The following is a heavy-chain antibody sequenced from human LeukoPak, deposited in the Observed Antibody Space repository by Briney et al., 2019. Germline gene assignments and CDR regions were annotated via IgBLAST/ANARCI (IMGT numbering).Heavy chain of an antibody. V-gene: IGHV3-7*01. CDR2: IKQDGSEK. Sequence: QTGGSLRLSCAASGFTFSSYWMSWVRQAPGKGLEWVANIKQDGSEKYYVDSVKGRYTISRDNAKNSLYLQMNSLRAEETAVFYCARDLSGVTGYTYGRGIDYWGQGTLVTVSS. D-gene: IGHD5-18*01. CDR1: GFTFSSYW. J-gene: IGHJ4*02. CDR3: ARDLSGVTGYTYGRGIDY.